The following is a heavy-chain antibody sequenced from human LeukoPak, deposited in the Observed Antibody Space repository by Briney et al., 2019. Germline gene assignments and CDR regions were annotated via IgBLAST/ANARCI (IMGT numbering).Heavy chain of an antibody. CDR1: GGSFNDYS. V-gene: IGHV4-34*01. CDR3: ARLGLYTSAWFRFYYFDY. CDR2: ISHSGST. J-gene: IGHJ4*02. D-gene: IGHD6-13*01. Sequence: SETLSLTCGVHGGSFNDYSWTWIRQSPGKGLEWIGDISHSGSTTYNPSLKSRFTMSVDASKNQFSLRLSSVTAADTAAYYCARLGLYTSAWFRFYYFDYWGPGTLVTVSS.